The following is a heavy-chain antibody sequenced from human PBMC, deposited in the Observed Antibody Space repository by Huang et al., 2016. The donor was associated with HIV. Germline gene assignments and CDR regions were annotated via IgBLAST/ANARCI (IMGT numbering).Heavy chain of an antibody. CDR3: AKDCSGRSCQPDY. Sequence: QVQLVESGGGVVQPGSSLRLSCAASGFTLSYYGMPWVRQAPGKGLEGLELTSLDGTKESYADSVKGRFTIYRDNSNNTLYLQLNSLRVQDTAVYYCAKDCSGRSCQPDYWGQGTLVTVSS. D-gene: IGHD2-15*01. V-gene: IGHV3-30*18. J-gene: IGHJ4*02. CDR1: GFTLSYYG. CDR2: TSLDGTKE.